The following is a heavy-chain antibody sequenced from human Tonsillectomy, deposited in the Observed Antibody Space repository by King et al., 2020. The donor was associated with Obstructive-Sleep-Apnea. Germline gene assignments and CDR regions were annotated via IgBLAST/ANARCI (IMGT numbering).Heavy chain of an antibody. CDR1: GYNFPTYS. J-gene: IGHJ4*02. CDR3: ATLYCFDSSDYLASFDY. V-gene: IGHV7-4-1*02. CDR2: INTKTGNP. Sequence: QVQLVESGSELKKPGASVTISCRTSGYNFPTYSMNWVRQAPGQGLAWMGYINTKTGNPTYAQAFTGRFVSSLDSPVSTAYLQIRSLKPEDTAVYYCATLYCFDSSDYLASFDYWGQGTMVTVSS. D-gene: IGHD3-22*01.